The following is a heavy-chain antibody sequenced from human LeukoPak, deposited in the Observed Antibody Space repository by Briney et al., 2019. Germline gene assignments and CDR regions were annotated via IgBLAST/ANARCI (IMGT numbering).Heavy chain of an antibody. Sequence: PGGSLRLSCAASGFTFSSYAMHWVRQAPGKGLEWVAVISYDGSNKYYADSVKGRFTISRDNSKNTLYLQMNSLRAEDTAVYYCARGPVTTYGMDVWGQGTTVTVSS. CDR1: GFTFSSYA. D-gene: IGHD4-17*01. J-gene: IGHJ6*02. CDR2: ISYDGSNK. V-gene: IGHV3-30*14. CDR3: ARGPVTTYGMDV.